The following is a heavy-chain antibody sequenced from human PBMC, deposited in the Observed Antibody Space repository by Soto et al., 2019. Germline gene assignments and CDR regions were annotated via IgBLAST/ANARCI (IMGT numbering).Heavy chain of an antibody. Sequence: GGSLRLSCAASGFNVSNNYTSWVRPAPGKGLEWVSVIYSDGTTYYADAVQGRFTISRHNSKNTLYLQMNSLRADDTAVYYCARDVSVVSQPHDAFDIWGQGTMVTVSS. J-gene: IGHJ3*02. CDR1: GFNVSNNY. V-gene: IGHV3-53*04. D-gene: IGHD2-15*01. CDR3: ARDVSVVSQPHDAFDI. CDR2: IYSDGTT.